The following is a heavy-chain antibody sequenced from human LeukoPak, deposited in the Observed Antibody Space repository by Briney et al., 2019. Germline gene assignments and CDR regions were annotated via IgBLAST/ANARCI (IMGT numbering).Heavy chain of an antibody. D-gene: IGHD1-26*01. CDR2: ISRSSSYI. CDR1: GFTFTSYN. Sequence: GGSLRLSCEASGFTFTSYNMNWVRQAPGKGLEWVSFISRSSSYIYYADSVKGRFTISRDNAKNSLYLQMNSLRAEDTAVYYCAKLLTVGATTVDYWGQGTLVTVSS. CDR3: AKLLTVGATTVDY. V-gene: IGHV3-21*01. J-gene: IGHJ4*02.